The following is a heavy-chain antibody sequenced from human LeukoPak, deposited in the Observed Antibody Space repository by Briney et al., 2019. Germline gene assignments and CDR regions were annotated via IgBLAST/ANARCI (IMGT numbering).Heavy chain of an antibody. CDR1: GFTFSSYG. Sequence: PGRSLRLSCAASGFTFSSYGMHWVRQAPGKGLEWVAVIWYDGSNKYYADSVKGRFTISRDNSKNTLFLQMHSLRAEDTAMYYCAQDYTGDPPYFHYWGQGTLITVSS. CDR2: IWYDGSNK. V-gene: IGHV3-33*06. CDR3: AQDYTGDPPYFHY. D-gene: IGHD2-8*02. J-gene: IGHJ4*02.